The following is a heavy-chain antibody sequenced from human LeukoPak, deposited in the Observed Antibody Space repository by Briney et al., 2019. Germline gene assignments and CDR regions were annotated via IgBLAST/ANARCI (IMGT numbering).Heavy chain of an antibody. CDR1: GYTFTSYY. CDR3: ARVGYSSGWKPTDY. Sequence: ASVKVSCKASGYTFTSYYMHWVRQAPGQGLEWMGIINPSGGNTNYAQKLQGRVTMTTDTSTSTAYMELRSLRSDDTAVYYCARVGYSSGWKPTDYWGQGTLVTVSS. D-gene: IGHD6-19*01. CDR2: INPSGGNT. J-gene: IGHJ4*02. V-gene: IGHV1-46*01.